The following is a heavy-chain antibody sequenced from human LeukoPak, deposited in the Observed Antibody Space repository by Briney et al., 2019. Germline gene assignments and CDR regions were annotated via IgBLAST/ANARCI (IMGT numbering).Heavy chain of an antibody. CDR3: ARVHTMGYWYFDL. V-gene: IGHV1-46*01. D-gene: IGHD5-24*01. Sequence: ASVKVSCKASGYTFTSYYMHWVRQAPGQGLEWMGITNPSGGSTSYAQKFQGRVTMTRDTSTSTVYMELSSLRSEDTAVYYCARVHTMGYWYFDLWGRGTLVTVSS. CDR2: TNPSGGST. J-gene: IGHJ2*01. CDR1: GYTFTSYY.